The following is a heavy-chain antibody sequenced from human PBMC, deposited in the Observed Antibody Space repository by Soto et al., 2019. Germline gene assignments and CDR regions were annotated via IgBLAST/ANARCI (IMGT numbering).Heavy chain of an antibody. CDR3: ARAPRNYGSGGWFDP. CDR2: INHSGST. D-gene: IGHD4-4*01. J-gene: IGHJ5*02. Sequence: PSETLSLTCAVYGGSFSGYYWSWIRQPPGKGLEWIGEINHSGSTNYNPSLKSRVTISVDTSKNQFSLKLSSVTAADTAVYYCARAPRNYGSGGWFDPWGQGTLVTVSS. CDR1: GGSFSGYY. V-gene: IGHV4-34*01.